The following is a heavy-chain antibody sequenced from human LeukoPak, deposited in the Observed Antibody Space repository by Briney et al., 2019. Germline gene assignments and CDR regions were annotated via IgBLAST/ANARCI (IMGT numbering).Heavy chain of an antibody. CDR2: IWYDGSNK. J-gene: IGHJ4*02. CDR1: GFTFSSYG. V-gene: IGHV3-33*01. CDR3: ARDHEDTTFDY. Sequence: GRSLRLSCAASGFTFSSYGMHWVRQAPGKGREWVAVIWYDGSNKYYADSVKGRFTISRDNSKNTLYLQMNSLRAEDTAVYYCARDHEDTTFDYWGQGTLVTVSS. D-gene: IGHD1-26*01.